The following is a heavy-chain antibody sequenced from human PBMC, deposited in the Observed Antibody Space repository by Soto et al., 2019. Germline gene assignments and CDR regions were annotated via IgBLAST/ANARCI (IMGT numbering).Heavy chain of an antibody. Sequence: QVQLQESGPGLVKPSETLSLTCAVSGASIRSYHWSWIRQHAGKGLEWIGRMEHTGNTNYNPSLKRRVTMAVDTSKNQISLKMTTVTAADTAVYFCAKDVSSRRWFDPWGQGIQVIVSS. V-gene: IGHV4-4*07. D-gene: IGHD3-16*01. CDR3: AKDVSSRRWFDP. CDR1: GASIRSYH. J-gene: IGHJ5*02. CDR2: MEHTGNT.